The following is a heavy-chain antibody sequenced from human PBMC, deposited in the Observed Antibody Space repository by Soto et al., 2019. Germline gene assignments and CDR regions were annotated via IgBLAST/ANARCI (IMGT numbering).Heavy chain of an antibody. CDR2: VFHTGTT. CDR3: ARSAGWYAIHS. Sequence: QVQLQESGPGLVKPSGTLSLTCAVSGDSVRSPYWWCWVRQPPGKGLEWIGEVFHTGTTSYNPSLRSRFTISMDTSINQFSLDLTSVTAADTAVYYCARSAGWYAIHSWGPGTLVSVSS. D-gene: IGHD6-19*01. CDR1: GDSVRSPYW. V-gene: IGHV4-4*02. J-gene: IGHJ4*02.